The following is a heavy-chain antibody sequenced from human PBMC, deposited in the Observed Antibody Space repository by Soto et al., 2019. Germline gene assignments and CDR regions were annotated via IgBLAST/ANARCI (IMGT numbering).Heavy chain of an antibody. D-gene: IGHD1-26*01. CDR1: GYTFTTY. CDR2: MNPTDGDT. Sequence: QAQLVQSGAEAKRPGTSVKVSCKVSGYTFTTYFHWIRQAPGQGLEWLGWMNPTDGDTEYARKFQSRVTLTMDKSITKAYMELSSLTSEDTAVDYCARENWSYVDWGQGTLVTVYS. J-gene: IGHJ4*02. V-gene: IGHV1-2*02. CDR3: ARENWSYVD.